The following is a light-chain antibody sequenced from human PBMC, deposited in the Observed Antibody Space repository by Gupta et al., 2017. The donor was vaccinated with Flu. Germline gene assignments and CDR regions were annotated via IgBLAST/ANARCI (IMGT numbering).Light chain of an antibody. J-gene: IGLJ3*02. V-gene: IGLV3-9*01. CDR2: RDR. Sequence: GQTARITCDGNNIGNKNVHWYQQQPGPAHVLVIYRDRSRPSGTPERSSGSNAGTTAPPTISRHPAGDEADYYGPVWDNNVSSHLFGAGTKLTVL. CDR3: PVWDNNVSSHL. CDR1: NIGNKN.